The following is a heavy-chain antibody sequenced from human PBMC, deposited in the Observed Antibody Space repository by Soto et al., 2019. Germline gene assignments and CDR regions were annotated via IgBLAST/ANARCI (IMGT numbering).Heavy chain of an antibody. CDR3: ARGRNYDVFTGYSVASDDAFDI. J-gene: IGHJ3*02. CDR2: INHSGST. V-gene: IGHV4-34*01. D-gene: IGHD3-9*01. CDR1: GGSFSGYY. Sequence: PSETLSLTCAVYGGSFSGYYWSWIRQPPGKGLEWIGEINHSGSTNYNPSLKSRVTISVDTSKNQFSLKLSSVTAADTAVYYCARGRNYDVFTGYSVASDDAFDIGGKGRMVTVSS.